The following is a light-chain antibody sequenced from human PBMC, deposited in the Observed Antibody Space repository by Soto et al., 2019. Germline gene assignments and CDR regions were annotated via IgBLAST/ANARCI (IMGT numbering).Light chain of an antibody. CDR3: QVWDTTSDHFF. J-gene: IGLJ1*01. V-gene: IGLV3-21*02. Sequence: SSELSQPPSVSVAPGQTARITCGGNNIGSYNVHWYQQKPGLAPVLVVYDDRDRPSGIPERFSGSNPGNTAALTISRVEAGDEADYYCQVWDTTSDHFFFGTGTKVTVL. CDR1: NIGSYN. CDR2: DDR.